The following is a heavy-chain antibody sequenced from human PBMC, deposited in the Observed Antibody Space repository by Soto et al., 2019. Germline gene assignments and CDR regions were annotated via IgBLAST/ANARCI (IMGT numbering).Heavy chain of an antibody. V-gene: IGHV5-51*01. CDR3: ARHNYYMDV. CDR2: IYPADSDT. J-gene: IGHJ6*03. CDR1: GDRLTRYW. Sequence: GESEKISEEGCGDRLTRYWRAWVRQLPGKGLEWMGIIYPADSDTKYSPSFQGQVTISADRSISTAYLQWSSLKASDTATYYCARHNYYMDVWGKGTTVPVSS.